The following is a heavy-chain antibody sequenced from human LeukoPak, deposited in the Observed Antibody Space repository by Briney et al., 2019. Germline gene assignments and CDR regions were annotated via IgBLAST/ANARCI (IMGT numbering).Heavy chain of an antibody. CDR2: ISGSGGST. Sequence: GGSLRLSGAASGFTFSSYAMSWVRQAPGKGLEWVSAISGSGGSTYSADSVKGRFTISRDHSTNTLYLQMNSLRAQDTAVYYCAKGTVSAYKDFMDFDYWGQGTLVTVSS. D-gene: IGHD1-14*01. CDR3: AKGTVSAYKDFMDFDY. CDR1: GFTFSSYA. V-gene: IGHV3-23*01. J-gene: IGHJ4*02.